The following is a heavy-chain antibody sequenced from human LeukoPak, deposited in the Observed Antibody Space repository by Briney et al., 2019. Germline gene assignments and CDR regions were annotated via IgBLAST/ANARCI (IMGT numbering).Heavy chain of an antibody. CDR3: ARDVWTYSGEAFDY. J-gene: IGHJ4*02. V-gene: IGHV3-7*01. Sequence: EGSLRLSCAASGITFNDNWMSWVRQAPGKGLEWVANIKEDGSVKYYVDSVKGRFSISRDNAKSSLYLQMSSLRAEDTAVYYCARDVWTYSGEAFDYWGQGALVTVSS. CDR1: GITFNDNW. D-gene: IGHD5-12*01. CDR2: IKEDGSVK.